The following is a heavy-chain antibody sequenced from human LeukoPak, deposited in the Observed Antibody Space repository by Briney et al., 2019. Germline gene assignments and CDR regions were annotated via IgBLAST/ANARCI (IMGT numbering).Heavy chain of an antibody. CDR2: IYHSGTT. Sequence: PSQTLSLTCAVSGGSINSGGYFWSWIRQPPGRGLEWIGYIYHSGTTYYNPSLKSRVTISVDGSRNQFSLNLRSVTAADTAVYYCARDVRPLLHAFDIWGQGTMVTVSS. V-gene: IGHV4-30-2*01. CDR3: ARDVRPLLHAFDI. J-gene: IGHJ3*02. CDR1: GGSINSGGYF.